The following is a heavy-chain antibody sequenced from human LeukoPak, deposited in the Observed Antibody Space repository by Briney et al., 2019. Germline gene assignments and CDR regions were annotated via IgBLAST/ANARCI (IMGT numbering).Heavy chain of an antibody. CDR2: LSYDGSNK. V-gene: IGHV3-30-3*01. Sequence: PGGSLRLSCAASGFIFSSYALHWVRQAPGKGLEWVAALSYDGSNKYYADSAKGRFTISRDNSKNTLYLEVNSLRVEDTAVYYCARGGTSGYYRTFDYWGQGTLVTVSS. CDR3: ARGGTSGYYRTFDY. J-gene: IGHJ4*02. D-gene: IGHD3-22*01. CDR1: GFIFSSYA.